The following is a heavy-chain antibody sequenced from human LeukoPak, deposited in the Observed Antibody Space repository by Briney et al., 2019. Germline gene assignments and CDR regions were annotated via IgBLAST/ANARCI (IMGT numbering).Heavy chain of an antibody. CDR3: ADGDYGSAFDY. CDR2: INANTGNP. J-gene: IGHJ4*02. D-gene: IGHD3-10*01. Sequence: GASVKVSCKASGYTFTSYAMNWVRQAPGQGLEWMGWINANTGNPTYAQGFTGRFVFSLDTSVSTAYLQISSLKAEDTAVYYCADGDYGSAFDYWGQGTLVTVSS. V-gene: IGHV7-4-1*02. CDR1: GYTFTSYA.